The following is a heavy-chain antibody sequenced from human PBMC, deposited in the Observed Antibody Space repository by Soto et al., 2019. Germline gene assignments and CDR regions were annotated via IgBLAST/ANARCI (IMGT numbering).Heavy chain of an antibody. D-gene: IGHD6-19*01. CDR3: ARDRGYSSGWSMEYYYYYGMDV. CDR1: GGTFSSYA. V-gene: IGHV1-69*13. Sequence: SVKVSCKASGGTFSSYAISWVRQAPGQGLEWMGGIIPIFGTANYAQKFQGRVTITADESTSTAYMELSSLRSEDTAVYYCARDRGYSSGWSMEYYYYYGMDVWGQGTTVTVSS. CDR2: IIPIFGTA. J-gene: IGHJ6*02.